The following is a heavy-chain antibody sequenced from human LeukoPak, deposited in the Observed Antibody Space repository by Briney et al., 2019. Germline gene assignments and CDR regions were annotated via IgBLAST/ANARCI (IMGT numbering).Heavy chain of an antibody. CDR2: ISSSSSYI. CDR1: GFTFSSYS. V-gene: IGHV3-21*01. Sequence: PGGSLRLSCAASGFTFSSYSMNWVRQAPGKGLEWVSSISSSSSYIYYADSVKGRFTISRDNAKNSLYLQMNSLRAEDTAVYYCARVVYFDSSGYSFWGQGTLVTVSS. CDR3: ARVVYFDSSGYSF. J-gene: IGHJ4*02. D-gene: IGHD3-22*01.